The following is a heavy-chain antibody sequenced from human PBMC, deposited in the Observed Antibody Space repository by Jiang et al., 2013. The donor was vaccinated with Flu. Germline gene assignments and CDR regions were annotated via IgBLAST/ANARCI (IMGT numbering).Heavy chain of an antibody. D-gene: IGHD6-19*01. CDR1: GYSFTTYW. J-gene: IGHJ4*02. Sequence: GAEVKKPGESLRISCKGSGYSFTTYWITWVRQTPGKGLEWMGRIDPSDSYTNYSPSFEGHVTISTDKSISTAYLQWKRLKASDSAMYYCARPSNSSGLFDFWGQGTLVTVSS. CDR2: IDPSDSYT. CDR3: ARPSNSSGLFDF. V-gene: IGHV5-10-1*01.